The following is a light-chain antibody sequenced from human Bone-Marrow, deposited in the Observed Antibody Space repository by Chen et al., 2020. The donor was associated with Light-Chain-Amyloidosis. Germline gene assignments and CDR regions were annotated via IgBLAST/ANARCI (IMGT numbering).Light chain of an antibody. V-gene: IGKV2-28*01. CDR1: QSLLYSNGKDH. Sequence: IVMTQSPLSLPVTPGEPASISCWSSQSLLYSNGKDHLDWYLQKPGQSPQLLIYLGSNRASGVPDRFSGSGSGTDFTMKISRVDAEDVGIYYCMQSLQAPLAFSQGTKLEIK. CDR2: LGS. CDR3: MQSLQAPLA. J-gene: IGKJ2*01.